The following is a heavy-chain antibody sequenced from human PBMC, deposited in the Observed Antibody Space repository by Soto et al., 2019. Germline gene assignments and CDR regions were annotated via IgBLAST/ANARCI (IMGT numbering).Heavy chain of an antibody. D-gene: IGHD2-8*01. CDR2: INHSGST. Sequence: SETLSLTCAVYGGSFSGYYWSWIRQPPGKGLEWIGEINHSGSTNYNPSLKSRVTISVDTSKNQFSLKLSSVTAADTAVYYCARRDTPQYCTNGVCYGRPRRNWFDRWGQGTLGTVS. V-gene: IGHV4-34*01. J-gene: IGHJ5*02. CDR3: ARRDTPQYCTNGVCYGRPRRNWFDR. CDR1: GGSFSGYY.